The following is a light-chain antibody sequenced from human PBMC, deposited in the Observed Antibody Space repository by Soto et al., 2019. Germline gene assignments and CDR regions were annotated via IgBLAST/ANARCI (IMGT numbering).Light chain of an antibody. Sequence: EIVLTQSPGTLSLSPVEVATLFCSSSQILSSNYLAWYQQKPGQAPRLLIYGESRRATGIPDRFSGSGSGTDFTLAIRRLEPEDSAVYYCQQYGGSPSITVGQGTDWRL. V-gene: IGKV3-20*01. CDR3: QQYGGSPSIT. CDR1: QILSSNY. J-gene: IGKJ5*01. CDR2: GES.